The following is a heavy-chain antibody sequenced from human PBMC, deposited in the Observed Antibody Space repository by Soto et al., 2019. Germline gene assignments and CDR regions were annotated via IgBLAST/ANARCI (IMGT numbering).Heavy chain of an antibody. J-gene: IGHJ4*02. CDR1: GFTFSNNA. CDR2: ISFDSSEI. V-gene: IGHV3-30*01. D-gene: IGHD3-3*01. Sequence: SLRLSCVGSGFTFSNNALHWVRQAPGKGLEWVALISFDSSEIHYADSVKGRFTISRDNPRNTLFLHVNSPRADDTAVYYCAIARVADSSLDHWGQGTLVTVSS. CDR3: AIARVADSSLDH.